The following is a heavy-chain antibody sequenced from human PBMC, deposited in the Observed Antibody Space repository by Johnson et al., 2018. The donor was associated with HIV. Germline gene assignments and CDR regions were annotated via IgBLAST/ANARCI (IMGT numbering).Heavy chain of an antibody. CDR2: ILYDGSNK. CDR3: AKDFGSGWADAFEI. J-gene: IGHJ3*02. D-gene: IGHD6-19*01. V-gene: IGHV3-30-3*01. CDR1: GFTFSSYA. Sequence: VHLVESGGGLVQPGGSLRLSCAASGFTFSSYAMHWVRQAPGKGLEWVAGILYDGSNKYHADSVKGRFTISRDNSKNTVYLQMNSLRTEDSALYYCAKDFGSGWADAFEIWGQGTMVTVSS.